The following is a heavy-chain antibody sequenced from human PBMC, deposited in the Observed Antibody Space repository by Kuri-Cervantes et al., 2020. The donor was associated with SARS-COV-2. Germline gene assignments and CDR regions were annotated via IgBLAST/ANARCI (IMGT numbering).Heavy chain of an antibody. V-gene: IGHV4-34*01. J-gene: IGHJ4*02. D-gene: IGHD5-12*01. CDR3: ARGGGGYILRAKYFDY. CDR1: GGSFSNYY. Sequence: GSLRLSCAVYGGSFSNYYWSWIRQPPGKGLEWIGEINHSGSTNYNPSLKSRVTISIDTSKNQFTLKVRSVTAADTAVYYCARGGGGYILRAKYFDYWGQGTLVTVSS. CDR2: INHSGST.